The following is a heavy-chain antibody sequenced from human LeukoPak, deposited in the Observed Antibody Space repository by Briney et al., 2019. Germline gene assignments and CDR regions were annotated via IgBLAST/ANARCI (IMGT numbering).Heavy chain of an antibody. D-gene: IGHD3-10*01. CDR1: GYTFTDYY. V-gene: IGHV1-2*02. Sequence: ASVKVSCKASGYTFTDYYMHWVRQAPGQGLEWMGWINPNSGGTNYAQKFQGRVTMTRDTSISTAYMELSRLRSDDTAVYYCARADGSGSFYGMDVWGQGTTVTVSS. CDR2: INPNSGGT. J-gene: IGHJ6*02. CDR3: ARADGSGSFYGMDV.